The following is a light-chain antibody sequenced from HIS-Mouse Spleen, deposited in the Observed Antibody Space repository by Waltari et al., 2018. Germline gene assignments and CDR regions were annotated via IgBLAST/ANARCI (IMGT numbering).Light chain of an antibody. V-gene: IGLV2-23*01. Sequence: QSALTQPASVSGSPGQSITISCTGTSSDVGSYNLVSWYQQHPGKAPKLMIYEGSKRSSGVSSRCSGSKSGNTASLTISGLQAEDDADYYCCSYAGSSTYWVFGGGTKLTVL. J-gene: IGLJ3*02. CDR1: SSDVGSYNL. CDR3: CSYAGSSTYWV. CDR2: EGS.